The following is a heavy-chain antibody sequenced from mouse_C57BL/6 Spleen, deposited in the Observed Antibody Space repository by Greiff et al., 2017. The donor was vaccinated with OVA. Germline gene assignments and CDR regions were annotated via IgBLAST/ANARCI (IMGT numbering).Heavy chain of an antibody. CDR3: ARYSNHPRYAMDY. CDR2: IYPRSGNT. D-gene: IGHD2-5*01. J-gene: IGHJ4*01. CDR1: GYTFTSYG. Sequence: VQLQQSGAELVRPGASVKLSCKASGYTFTSYGISWVKQRTGQGLEWIGEIYPRSGNTYYNEKFKGKATLTADKSSSTAYMELLSLTSEDSAVYFYARYSNHPRYAMDYWGQGTSVTVSS. V-gene: IGHV1-81*01.